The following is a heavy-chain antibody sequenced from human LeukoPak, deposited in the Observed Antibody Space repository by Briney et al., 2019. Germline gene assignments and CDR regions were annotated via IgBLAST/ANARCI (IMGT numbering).Heavy chain of an antibody. V-gene: IGHV4-34*01. CDR1: GGSFSGYY. CDR2: INHSGST. CDR3: AKYVWGSYPTFEDY. D-gene: IGHD3-16*02. J-gene: IGHJ4*02. Sequence: KPSETLSPTCAVYGGSFSGYYWSWIRQPPGKGLGWIGEINHSGSTNYNPSLKSRVTISVDTSKNQFSLKLSSVTAADTAVYYCAKYVWGSYPTFEDYWGQGTLVTVSS.